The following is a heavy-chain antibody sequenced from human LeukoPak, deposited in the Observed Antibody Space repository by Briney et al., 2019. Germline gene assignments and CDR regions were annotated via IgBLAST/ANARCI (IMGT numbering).Heavy chain of an antibody. CDR2: IKQDGSEK. J-gene: IGHJ4*02. D-gene: IGHD1-1*01. CDR1: GFTFSSYW. Sequence: GGSLRLSCAASGFTFSSYWMSWVRQAPGKGLEWVANIKQDGSEKYYVDSVKGRFTISRDNAKNSLYLQMNSLRAEDTAVYYCAKGGGYNWNDQGYYFDYWGQGTLVTVSS. CDR3: AKGGGYNWNDQGYYFDY. V-gene: IGHV3-7*01.